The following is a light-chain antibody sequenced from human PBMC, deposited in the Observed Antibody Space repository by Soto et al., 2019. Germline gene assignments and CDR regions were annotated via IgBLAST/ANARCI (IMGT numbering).Light chain of an antibody. J-gene: IGLJ1*01. CDR3: CSYAGSSNV. CDR2: DVN. V-gene: IGLV2-8*01. CDR1: SSDVGGYNY. Sequence: QSALTQPPSASGSPGQSVAISCTGTSSDVGGYNYVSWYQQHPGKAPKLMIYDVNKRPSGVPDRFSGSKSGNTASLTVSGLQADDEADYYCCSYAGSSNVFGTGTKLTVL.